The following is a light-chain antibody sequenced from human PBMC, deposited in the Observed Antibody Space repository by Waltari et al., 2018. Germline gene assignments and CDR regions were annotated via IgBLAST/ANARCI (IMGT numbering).Light chain of an antibody. J-gene: IGKJ3*01. CDR3: QQRSNWPSGT. CDR2: ESS. CDR1: QSVSSY. V-gene: IGKV3-11*01. Sequence: EIVLTQSPATLSLSPGERATLSCRASQSVSSYLAWYQQKPGQAPRLLIYESSNRATGIPARFSGSGSGTDFTLTISSLETEDFAVYYCQQRSNWPSGTFGPGTKVDIK.